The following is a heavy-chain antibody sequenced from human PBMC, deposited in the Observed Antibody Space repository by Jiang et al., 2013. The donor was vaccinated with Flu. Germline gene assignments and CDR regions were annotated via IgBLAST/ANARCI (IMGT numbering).Heavy chain of an antibody. CDR1: GYSFTSYW. CDR2: IYPGDSDT. J-gene: IGHJ4*02. CDR3: ATQHTAVAGGSSIIDY. V-gene: IGHV5-51*01. D-gene: IGHD6-19*01. Sequence: GAEVKKPGESLKISCKGSGYSFTSYWIGWVRQMPGKGLEWMGIIYPGDSDTRYSPSFQGQVTISADKSISTAYLQWSSLKASDTAMYYCATQHTAVAGGSSIIDYWGQGTLVTVSS.